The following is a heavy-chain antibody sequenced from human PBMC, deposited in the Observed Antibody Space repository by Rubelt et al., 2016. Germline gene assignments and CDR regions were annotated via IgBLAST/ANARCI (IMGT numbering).Heavy chain of an antibody. D-gene: IGHD1-26*01. CDR3: AKFRGSGSESWRFDY. CDR1: AFSFHDHY. CDR2: ISHTSSYI. V-gene: IGHV3-11*03. Sequence: GGSLRLSCAVSAFSFHDHYMSWFRQAPGKGLEWVSYISHTSSYIDSADSVKGRFAISRDNAKKFLFLQMNSLRAEDTAVYYCAKFRGSGSESWRFDYWGQGTLVTVSS. J-gene: IGHJ4*02.